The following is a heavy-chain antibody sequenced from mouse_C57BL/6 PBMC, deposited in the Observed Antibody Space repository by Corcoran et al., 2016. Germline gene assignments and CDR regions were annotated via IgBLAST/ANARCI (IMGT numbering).Heavy chain of an antibody. V-gene: IGHV9-1*01. CDR1: GYTFTEYH. CDR2: IYTETGEP. Sequence: QIQLVQYGHELKKPGETVKISCTASGYTFTEYHMPWVKLAPGKGFKWMGMIYTETGEPTYAEEFKGRFAFSLETSASTVYLQINNLKNEDTATYFCVRNYGSSYEYYCDYWGQGTTLTVSS. D-gene: IGHD1-1*01. J-gene: IGHJ2*01. CDR3: VRNYGSSYEYYCDY.